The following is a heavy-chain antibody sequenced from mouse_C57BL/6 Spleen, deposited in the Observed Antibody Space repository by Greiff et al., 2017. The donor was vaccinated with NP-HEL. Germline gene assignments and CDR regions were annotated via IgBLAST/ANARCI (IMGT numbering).Heavy chain of an antibody. CDR3: ARGVTPFYYFDY. J-gene: IGHJ2*01. V-gene: IGHV1-19*01. D-gene: IGHD2-1*01. Sequence: VQLQQSGPVLVKPGASVKMSCKASGYTFTDYYMNWVKQSHGKSLEWIGVINPYNGGTSYNQKFKGKATLTVDKSSSTAYMELNSLTSEDSAVYYCARGVTPFYYFDYWGQGTTLTVSS. CDR1: GYTFTDYY. CDR2: INPYNGGT.